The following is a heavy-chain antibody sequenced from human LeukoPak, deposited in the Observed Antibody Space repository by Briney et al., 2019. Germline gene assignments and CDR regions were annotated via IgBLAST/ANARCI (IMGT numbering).Heavy chain of an antibody. CDR3: ARLRGNYFPDY. CDR2: ILYSGTT. CDR1: GGSISSYY. J-gene: IGHJ4*02. Sequence: PSETLSLTCTVSGGSISSYYWSWIRQPPGKGLEWIGYILYSGTTNSNPSLKSRVTISVDTSKNQFSLRLTSVTAADTAVYYCARLRGNYFPDYWGQGTLVTVSS. D-gene: IGHD4-11*01. V-gene: IGHV4-59*01.